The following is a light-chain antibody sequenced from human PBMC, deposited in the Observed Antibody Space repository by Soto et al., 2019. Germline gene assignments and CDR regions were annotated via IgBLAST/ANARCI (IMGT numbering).Light chain of an antibody. V-gene: IGKV3-15*01. CDR2: GAS. Sequence: EIVMTQSPATLSVSPGERATLSCRASQSVSSNLAWYQQKPGQAPRLLIDGASTRATGIPARFSGSGSGTEFTLTCSSLQAEDFAGYYCQHYNDWPRTFGEGTKVELQ. CDR3: QHYNDWPRT. CDR1: QSVSSN. J-gene: IGKJ1*01.